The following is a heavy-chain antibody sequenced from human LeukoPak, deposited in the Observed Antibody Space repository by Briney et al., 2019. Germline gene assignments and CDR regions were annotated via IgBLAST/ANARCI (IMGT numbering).Heavy chain of an antibody. CDR1: GYTLTELS. V-gene: IGHV1-24*01. D-gene: IGHD6-19*01. Sequence: ASVKVSCKVSGYTLTELSMHWVRQAPGKGLEWMGGFDPEDGETIYAQKLQGRVTMTTDTSTSTAYMELRNLRSDDTAVYYCARRQYSSGWLFDYWGQGTLVTVSS. J-gene: IGHJ4*02. CDR2: FDPEDGET. CDR3: ARRQYSSGWLFDY.